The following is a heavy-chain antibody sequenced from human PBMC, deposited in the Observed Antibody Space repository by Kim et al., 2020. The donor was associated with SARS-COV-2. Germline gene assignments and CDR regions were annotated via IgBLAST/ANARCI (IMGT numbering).Heavy chain of an antibody. D-gene: IGHD1-26*01. CDR2: IGGSGGST. V-gene: IGHV3-23*01. CDR3: AKDRVVGPNPYYYYGMDV. CDR1: GFTFSSYA. Sequence: GGSLRLSCAASGFTFSSYAMSWVRQAPGKGLEWVSAIGGSGGSTYYADSVRGRFTISRDNSKNTLYLQMNSLRAEDTAEYYCAKDRVVGPNPYYYYGMDVWGQGTTVTVSS. J-gene: IGHJ6*02.